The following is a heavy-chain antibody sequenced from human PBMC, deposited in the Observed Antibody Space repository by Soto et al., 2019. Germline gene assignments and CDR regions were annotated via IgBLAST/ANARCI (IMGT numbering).Heavy chain of an antibody. V-gene: IGHV3-30-3*01. CDR3: ARDSGWGHIMGQYYYYYYGMDV. Sequence: QVQLVESGGGVVQPGRSLRLSCAASGFTFSSYAMHWVRQAPGKGLEWVAVISYDGSNKYYADSVKGRFTISTDNSKNTLYLQMNSLRAEDTAVYYCARDSGWGHIMGQYYYYYYGMDVWGQGTTVTVSS. J-gene: IGHJ6*02. CDR1: GFTFSSYA. D-gene: IGHD1-26*01. CDR2: ISYDGSNK.